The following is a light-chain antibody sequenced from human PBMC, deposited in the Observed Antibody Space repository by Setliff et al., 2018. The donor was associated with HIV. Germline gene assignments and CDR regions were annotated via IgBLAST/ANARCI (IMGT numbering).Light chain of an antibody. CDR2: DVS. CDR3: SSYTSSSTEV. J-gene: IGLJ1*01. V-gene: IGLV2-14*01. Sequence: QSALTQPASVSGSPGQSITISCTGISNDVGAYNTVYWYQQHPGEAPKLMIYDVSTRPSGVSNRFSGSKSGNTASLTISGLQTEDEADYYCSSYTSSSTEVFGTGTKVTV. CDR1: SNDVGAYNT.